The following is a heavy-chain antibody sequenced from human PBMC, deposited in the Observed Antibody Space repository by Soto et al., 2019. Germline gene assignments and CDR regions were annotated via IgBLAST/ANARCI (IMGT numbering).Heavy chain of an antibody. V-gene: IGHV3-21*01. Sequence: EVQLVESGGGLVKPGGSLRLSCAASGFTFRSYSMNWVRQAPGKGLEWVSSISSSSTNIYYADSVKGRFTISRDNAKNSLYLQMNSLRAEDTAVYYCARDGREERRFIPLAQLWFPNSFDPWGQGTLVTVSS. CDR1: GFTFRSYS. CDR2: ISSSSTNI. D-gene: IGHD5-18*01. CDR3: ARDGREERRFIPLAQLWFPNSFDP. J-gene: IGHJ5*02.